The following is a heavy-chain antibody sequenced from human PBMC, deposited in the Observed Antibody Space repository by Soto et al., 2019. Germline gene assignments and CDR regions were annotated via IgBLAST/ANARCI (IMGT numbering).Heavy chain of an antibody. CDR2: IYYSGST. CDR1: GGSISSGDYY. V-gene: IGHV4-30-4*01. CDR3: ARERPDGSRLDP. J-gene: IGHJ5*02. D-gene: IGHD6-13*01. Sequence: QVQLQESGPGLVKPSQTLSLTCTVSGGSISSGDYYWSWIRQPPGKGLEWNGYIYYSGSTYYNPSPKSRVTISVDQAQDQFSLKLSSVTAADTAVYYCARERPDGSRLDPWGQGTLVTVSS.